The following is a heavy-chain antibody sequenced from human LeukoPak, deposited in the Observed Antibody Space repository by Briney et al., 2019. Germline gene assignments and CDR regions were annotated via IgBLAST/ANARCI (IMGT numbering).Heavy chain of an antibody. CDR1: GGSISSGGYY. Sequence: KPSETLSLTCTVSGGSISSGGYYWSWIRQHPGKGLEWIGYIYYSGSTYYNPSLKSRVTISVDTSKNQFSLKLSSVTAADTAVYYCARTMVRVDAFDIWGQGTMVTVSS. D-gene: IGHD3-10*01. V-gene: IGHV4-31*03. CDR3: ARTMVRVDAFDI. J-gene: IGHJ3*02. CDR2: IYYSGST.